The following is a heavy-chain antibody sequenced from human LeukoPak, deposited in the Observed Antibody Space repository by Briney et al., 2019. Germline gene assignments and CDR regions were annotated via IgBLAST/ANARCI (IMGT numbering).Heavy chain of an antibody. D-gene: IGHD2-15*01. V-gene: IGHV1-46*01. J-gene: IGHJ2*01. CDR1: RYTFTSYY. Sequence: ASVKVSCKASRYTFTSYYLYWVRQAPGQGLEWMGVINPSGGSTSSAQKFQGRGTMTRETSTSTVYMELGSLKSDDTAVYYCARVVWDCSGGSCYSEAARQGDWYFDLWGRGTLVTVSS. CDR2: INPSGGST. CDR3: ARVVWDCSGGSCYSEAARQGDWYFDL.